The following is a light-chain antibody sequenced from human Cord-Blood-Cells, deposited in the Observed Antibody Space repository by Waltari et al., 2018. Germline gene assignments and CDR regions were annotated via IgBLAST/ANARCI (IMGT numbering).Light chain of an antibody. CDR2: EDN. CDR3: QSYDSSNQGV. Sequence: NFMLTQPHSVSESPGKTVTISCTRSSGSIASNHVQWYKQRPGSSPTTVIYEDNQRPSGVPARFSGSIDSSSSSASLTISGLKTEYEADYYCQSYDSSNQGVFGGGTKLTVL. CDR1: SGSIASNH. J-gene: IGLJ2*01. V-gene: IGLV6-57*01.